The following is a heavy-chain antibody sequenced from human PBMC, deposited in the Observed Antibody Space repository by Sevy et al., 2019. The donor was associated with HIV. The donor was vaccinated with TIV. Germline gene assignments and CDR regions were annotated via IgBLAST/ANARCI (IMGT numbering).Heavy chain of an antibody. CDR1: GFTFSTYD. CDR2: ISSSSGNI. CDR3: AREGGYTDQGMDV. D-gene: IGHD5-12*01. Sequence: GGSLRLSCAASGFTFSTYDMNWDRQAPGKGVEWFSYISSSSGNIYYADSVKGRFTISRDNAKNSLFVQMHSLRAEDTAVYYCAREGGYTDQGMDVWGQGTTVTVSS. J-gene: IGHJ6*02. V-gene: IGHV3-48*01.